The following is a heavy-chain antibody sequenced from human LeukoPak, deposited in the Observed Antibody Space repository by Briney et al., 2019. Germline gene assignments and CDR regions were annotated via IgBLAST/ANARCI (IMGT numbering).Heavy chain of an antibody. CDR3: ASGGVWFGESNYGMDV. D-gene: IGHD3-10*01. V-gene: IGHV3-7*01. CDR1: GFTFGDYA. CDR2: IKQDGSEK. Sequence: GGSLRLSCTASGFTFGDYAMSWVRQAPGKGLEWVANIKQDGSEKYYVDSVKGRFTISRDNAKNSLYLQMNSLRAEDTAVYYCASGGVWFGESNYGMDVWGQGTTVTVSS. J-gene: IGHJ6*02.